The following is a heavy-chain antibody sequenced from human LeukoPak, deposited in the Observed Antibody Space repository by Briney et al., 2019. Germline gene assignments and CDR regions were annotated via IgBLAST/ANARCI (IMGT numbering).Heavy chain of an antibody. V-gene: IGHV1-69*01. J-gene: IGHJ5*02. CDR2: IIPIFGTA. Sequence: SVKVSCKASGGTFSSYAISWVRQAPGQGLEWMGGIIPIFGTANYAQKFQGRVTITADESTSTAYMELSSVRSEDTAVYYCARDGLSATVSSYNWFDPWGQGTLVTVSS. D-gene: IGHD4-11*01. CDR1: GGTFSSYA. CDR3: ARDGLSATVSSYNWFDP.